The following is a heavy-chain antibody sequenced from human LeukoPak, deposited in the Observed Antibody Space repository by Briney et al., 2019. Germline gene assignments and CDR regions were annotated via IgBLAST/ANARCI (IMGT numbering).Heavy chain of an antibody. CDR2: ISGSGGNT. CDR3: VRGMGD. J-gene: IGHJ4*02. D-gene: IGHD1-26*01. CDR1: GFTFNSYA. Sequence: GGSLRLSCAASGFTFNSYAMSWVRQAPGKGLEWASSISGSGGNTYYADSVKGRFTISRDNSENTLYLQMNSLRAADTAVYDCVRGMGDWGQGTMVTVSS. V-gene: IGHV3-23*01.